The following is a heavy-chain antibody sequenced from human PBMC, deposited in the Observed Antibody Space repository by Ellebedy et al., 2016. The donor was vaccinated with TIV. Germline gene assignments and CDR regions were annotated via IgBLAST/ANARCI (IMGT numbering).Heavy chain of an antibody. CDR1: GVTVSSDF. V-gene: IGHV3-48*01. J-gene: IGHJ4*02. D-gene: IGHD6-13*01. CDR2: ISSSSSTI. CDR3: AKTGAAGTLLPYCFDY. Sequence: GGSLRLSCAASGVTVSSDFTSWVRQAPGKGPEWVSYISSSSSTIYYADSVKGRFTISRANSKNTVYLQMNSLRAEDTAVYYCAKTGAAGTLLPYCFDYWGQGTLVTVSS.